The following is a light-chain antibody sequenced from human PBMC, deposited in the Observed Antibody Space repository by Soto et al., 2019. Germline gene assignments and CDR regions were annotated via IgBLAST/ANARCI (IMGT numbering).Light chain of an antibody. V-gene: IGKV3-20*01. J-gene: IGKJ4*01. Sequence: EIVLTQSPGTLSLSPGEGASLSCRASQSVRNNYLAWYQQKPGQAPRVLIYDASSRATGIPDRFSGSGSGTDFTLTISRLESEDFGVYYCQQFSSYPLTFGGGTKVEIK. CDR1: QSVRNNY. CDR2: DAS. CDR3: QQFSSYPLT.